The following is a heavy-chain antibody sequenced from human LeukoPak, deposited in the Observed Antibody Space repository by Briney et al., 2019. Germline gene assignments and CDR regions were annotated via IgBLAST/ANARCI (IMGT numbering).Heavy chain of an antibody. CDR1: GFTFSDYY. D-gene: IGHD3-10*02. CDR2: ISSGGSIK. CDR3: ARGTMFPYYFDY. Sequence: PGGSLRLSCAASGFTFSDYYMSWIRQAPGKGLELVSYISSGGSIKHYIDSVKGRFTISRDNAKNSLYLQINSLRAEDTAVYYCARGTMFPYYFDYWGQGTLVTVSS. J-gene: IGHJ4*02. V-gene: IGHV3-11*04.